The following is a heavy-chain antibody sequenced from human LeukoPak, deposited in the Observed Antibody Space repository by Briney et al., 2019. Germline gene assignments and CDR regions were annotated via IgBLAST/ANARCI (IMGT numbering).Heavy chain of an antibody. J-gene: IGHJ6*03. CDR2: ISAYNGNT. CDR1: GYTFTSYG. D-gene: IGHD3-3*01. Sequence: ASVKVSCKASGYTFTSYGISWVRQAPGQGLEWMGWISAYNGNTNYAQKLQGRVTMTTDTSTSTAYMELRSLRSDDTAVYYCARAYYDFWSGYSDYYYYYMDVWGKGTTVTVSS. CDR3: ARAYYDFWSGYSDYYYYYMDV. V-gene: IGHV1-18*01.